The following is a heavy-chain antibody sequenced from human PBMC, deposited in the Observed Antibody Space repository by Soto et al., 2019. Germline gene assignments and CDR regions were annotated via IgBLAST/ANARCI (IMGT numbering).Heavy chain of an antibody. CDR3: ARGRSVSYYSDY. CDR2: ISSSSSYI. V-gene: IGHV3-21*01. CDR1: GFTFSSYS. Sequence: GGSLRLSCAASGFTFSSYSMNWVRQAPGKGLEWVSSISSSSSYIYYADSVMGRFTISRDNAKNSLYLQMNSLRAEDTAVYYCARGRSVSYYSDYWGQGTLVTVSS. J-gene: IGHJ4*02. D-gene: IGHD2-8*01.